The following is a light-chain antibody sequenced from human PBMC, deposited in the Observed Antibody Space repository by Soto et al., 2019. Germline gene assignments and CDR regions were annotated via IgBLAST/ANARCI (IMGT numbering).Light chain of an antibody. V-gene: IGKV3-15*01. CDR2: GAS. Sequence: EVVMTQSPATLSVSPGERATLSCRASQSVSSNLAWYQQKPGQAPRLLIYGASTRATGIPARFSGSGSGTEFTLTIRRLQSEDCAVYYCQQYNNWPWTFGQGTKVEIK. CDR1: QSVSSN. J-gene: IGKJ1*01. CDR3: QQYNNWPWT.